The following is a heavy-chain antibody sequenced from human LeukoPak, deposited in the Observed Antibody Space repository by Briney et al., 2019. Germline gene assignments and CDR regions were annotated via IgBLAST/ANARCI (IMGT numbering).Heavy chain of an antibody. J-gene: IGHJ4*02. CDR3: ARDKRQQLVPDYFDY. CDR1: GGSISSGDYY. CDR2: IYYSGST. V-gene: IGHV4-30-4*08. Sequence: SQTLSLTCTVSGGSISSGDYYWSWIRQPPGKGLEWIGYIYYSGSTYYNPSLKSRVTISVDTSKNQFSLKLSSVTAADTAVYYCARDKRQQLVPDYFDYWGQGTLVIVSS. D-gene: IGHD6-13*01.